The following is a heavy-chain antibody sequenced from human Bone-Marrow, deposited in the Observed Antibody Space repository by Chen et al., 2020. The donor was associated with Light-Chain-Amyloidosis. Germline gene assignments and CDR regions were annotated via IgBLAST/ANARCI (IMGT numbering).Heavy chain of an antibody. CDR3: ARAGSSWTYYFDY. CDR1: GFTFSSYW. CDR2: INSDGRST. J-gene: IGHJ4*02. V-gene: IGHV3-74*01. D-gene: IGHD6-13*01. Sequence: EVQLVESGGGLVQPGGSLRLSCAASGFTFSSYWMHWVRQAPGKGLVWVSRINSDGRSTSYADTVKGRFTISRDNAKNTLYLQMNSLRAEDTAVYYCARAGSSWTYYFDYWGQGTLVTVSS.